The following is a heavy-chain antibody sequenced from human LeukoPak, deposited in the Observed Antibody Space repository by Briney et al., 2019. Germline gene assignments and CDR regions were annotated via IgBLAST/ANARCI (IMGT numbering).Heavy chain of an antibody. Sequence: PGGSLRLSCAASGFIFSSYSINWVRQAPGKGLEWVSAISGSGGSTYYADSVKGRFTISRDNSKNTLYLQMNSLRAEDTAVYYCAKDYYYDPVDAFDIWGQGTMVTVSS. J-gene: IGHJ3*02. CDR3: AKDYYYDPVDAFDI. D-gene: IGHD3-22*01. CDR2: ISGSGGST. CDR1: GFIFSSYS. V-gene: IGHV3-23*01.